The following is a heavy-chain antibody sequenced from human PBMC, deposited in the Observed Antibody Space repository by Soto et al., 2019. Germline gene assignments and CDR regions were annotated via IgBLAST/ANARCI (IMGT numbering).Heavy chain of an antibody. J-gene: IGHJ5*02. D-gene: IGHD1-1*01. V-gene: IGHV3-30*04. CDR3: ARDLQAGTDNVNWFAP. Sequence: QVQLVESGGGVVQPGRSLRLSCAASGFSISRSAMHWVRQAPGKGPEGVAVIAYDGTNRWYADSAKGRFTSSRDNSKNTVYLQMSSLRGEDTAVYYCARDLQAGTDNVNWFAPRGQGTLVTVSS. CDR2: IAYDGTNR. CDR1: GFSISRSA.